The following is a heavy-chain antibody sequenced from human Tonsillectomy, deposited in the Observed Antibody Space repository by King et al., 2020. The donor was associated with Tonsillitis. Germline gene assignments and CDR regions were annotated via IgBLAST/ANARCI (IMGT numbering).Heavy chain of an antibody. J-gene: IGHJ4*02. D-gene: IGHD5-12*01. CDR3: ARGIVATIRGYYFDY. CDR1: GGTFNTYA. V-gene: IGHV1-69*01. Sequence: EQLVQSGAEVKKPGSSVKVSCKASGGTFNTYAISWVRQAPGQGLEWMGGIIPIFGTANYAQKFQGRVTISTDESTSTAYMELSSLRSEDTAVYYCARGIVATIRGYYFDYWGQGTLVTVSS. CDR2: IIPIFGTA.